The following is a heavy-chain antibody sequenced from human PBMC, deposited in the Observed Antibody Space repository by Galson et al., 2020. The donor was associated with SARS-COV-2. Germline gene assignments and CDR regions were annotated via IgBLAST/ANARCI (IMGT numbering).Heavy chain of an antibody. CDR1: GGSITSSHYY. D-gene: IGHD5-12*01. CDR3: ARDRGYTGYDFDY. V-gene: IGHV4-39*07. CDR2: IYYMGTT. Sequence: SQTLSLICSVSGGSITSSHYYWGWIRQSPGKGLEWIGTIYYMGTTYYNPSLKNRVTISLDTSKNQFSLKLSSVTAADTAVYFCARDRGYTGYDFDYWGQGTLVTVSS. J-gene: IGHJ4*02.